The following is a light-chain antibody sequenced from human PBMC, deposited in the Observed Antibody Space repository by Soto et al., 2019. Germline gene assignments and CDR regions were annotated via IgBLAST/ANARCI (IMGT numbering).Light chain of an antibody. V-gene: IGKV1-9*01. J-gene: IGKJ4*01. CDR3: QQLSRYPLT. CDR1: QALSNY. Sequence: DTQLTQSPSVLSASVVDTVTITCRASQALSNYLAWYQQKPGKAPDLLIYSASTLQSGVPSRFSGSGSETEFSLTIRALQPEDFATYYCQQLSRYPLTFGGGTKVDIK. CDR2: SAS.